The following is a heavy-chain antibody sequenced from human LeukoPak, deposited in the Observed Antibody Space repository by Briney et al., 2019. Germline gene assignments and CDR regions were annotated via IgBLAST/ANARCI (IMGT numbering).Heavy chain of an antibody. J-gene: IGHJ4*02. Sequence: PGGSLRLSCAVSGITLSNYGMTWVRQAAGKGLEWVAGISDTGARTNYADSVTGRFTISRDNPKNTLYLQMNSLRAEDTAVYFCAKRGVVIRVILVGFHKEAYYFDSWGQGALVTVSS. CDR2: ISDTGART. CDR3: AKRGVVIRVILVGFHKEAYYFDS. D-gene: IGHD3-22*01. CDR1: GITLSNYG. V-gene: IGHV3-23*01.